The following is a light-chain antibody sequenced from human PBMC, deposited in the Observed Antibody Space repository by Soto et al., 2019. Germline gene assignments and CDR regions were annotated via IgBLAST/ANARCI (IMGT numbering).Light chain of an antibody. V-gene: IGKV3-11*01. CDR2: DAS. J-gene: IGKJ5*01. CDR3: QQRSNWIT. CDR1: QSVSSY. Sequence: EIVLTQSPATLSLSPGERATISCRASQSVSSYLAWYEQDPGQAPRLLIYDASNRATGIPARFSGSGSGTDFTLTISSLEPEDFAVYYCQQRSNWITFGQGTRLEIK.